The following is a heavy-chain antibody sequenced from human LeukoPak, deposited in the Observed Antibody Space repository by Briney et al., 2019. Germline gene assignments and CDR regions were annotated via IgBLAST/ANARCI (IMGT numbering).Heavy chain of an antibody. V-gene: IGHV3-72*01. D-gene: IGHD6-19*01. Sequence: PGGSLRLSCSTSTFTFSDHYMDWVRQAPAKGLEWVCRTRNKAHSYTTEYAASVKGRFTISRDDSKNSLYPQMNSLKTEDTAVYYCATQKTGYSSDVGYFDLWGRGTLVTVSS. CDR3: ATQKTGYSSDVGYFDL. CDR1: TFTFSDHY. CDR2: TRNKAHSYTT. J-gene: IGHJ2*01.